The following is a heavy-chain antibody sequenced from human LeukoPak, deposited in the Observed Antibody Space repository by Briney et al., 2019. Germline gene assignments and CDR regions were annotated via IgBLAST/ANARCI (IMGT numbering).Heavy chain of an antibody. Sequence: GGSLRLSCAASAFSISTYWMGWLRLAPGTGLDWVSFINRDESDQYYLNSVKDRFTISRDNARNSVYLEMRRLRVEDTGLYYCARMGASNGNRELNWFDPWGQGTLVTVSS. J-gene: IGHJ5*02. CDR2: INRDESDQ. CDR1: AFSISTYW. V-gene: IGHV3-7*01. CDR3: ARMGASNGNRELNWFDP. D-gene: IGHD1-1*01.